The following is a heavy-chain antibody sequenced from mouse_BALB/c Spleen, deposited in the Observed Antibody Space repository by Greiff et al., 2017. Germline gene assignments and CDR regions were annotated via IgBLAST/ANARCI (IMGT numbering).Heavy chain of an antibody. J-gene: IGHJ3*01. V-gene: IGHV1-54*01. CDR2: INPGSGGT. Sequence: QVHVKQSGAELVRPGTSVKVSCKASGYAFTNYLIEWVKQRPGQGLEWIGVINPGSGGTNYNEKFKGKATLTADKSSSTAYMQLSSLTSDDSAVYFCARDHYGNYVGFAYWGQGTLVTVSA. D-gene: IGHD2-1*01. CDR1: GYAFTNYL. CDR3: ARDHYGNYVGFAY.